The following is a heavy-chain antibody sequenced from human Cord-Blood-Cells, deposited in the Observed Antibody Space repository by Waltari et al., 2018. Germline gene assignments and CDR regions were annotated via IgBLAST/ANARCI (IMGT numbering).Heavy chain of an antibody. Sequence: VQLVRSGGEVTKPAASVMVPSKVAGNTCPGSAITRVREDTGQGLEWMGWMNSNSGNTGYAQKFQGRVTMTRNTSISTAYMELSSLRSEDTAVYYCIAAAGQGSHNWFDPWGQGTLVTVSS. CDR3: IAAAGQGSHNWFDP. D-gene: IGHD6-13*01. CDR1: GNTCPGSA. V-gene: IGHV1-8*02. CDR2: MNSNSGNT. J-gene: IGHJ5*02.